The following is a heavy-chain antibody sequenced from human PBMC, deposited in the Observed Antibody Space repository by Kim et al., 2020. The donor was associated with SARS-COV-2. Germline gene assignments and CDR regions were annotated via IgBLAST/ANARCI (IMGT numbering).Heavy chain of an antibody. D-gene: IGHD3-10*01. CDR1: GFTFSSYS. CDR2: ISSSSSYI. CDR3: ARGSQGYYGSGSSNWFDP. V-gene: IGHV3-21*01. J-gene: IGHJ5*02. Sequence: GGSLRLSCAASGFTFSSYSMNWVRQAPGKGLEWVSSISSSSSYIYYADSVKGRFTISRDNAKNSLYLQMNSLRAEDTAVYYCARGSQGYYGSGSSNWFDPWGQGTLVTVSS.